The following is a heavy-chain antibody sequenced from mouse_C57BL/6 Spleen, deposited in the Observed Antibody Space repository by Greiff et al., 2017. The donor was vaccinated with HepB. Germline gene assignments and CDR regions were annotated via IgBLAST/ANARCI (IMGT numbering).Heavy chain of an antibody. Sequence: DVQLVESGAELVKPGASVKLSCTASGFNIKDYYMHWVKQRTEQGLEWIGRIDPEDGETKYAPKFQGKATITADTSSNTAYLQLSSLTSEDTAVYYWARGNYYCSSFYYFDYWGQGTTLTVSS. J-gene: IGHJ2*01. CDR2: IDPEDGET. V-gene: IGHV14-2*01. CDR1: GFNIKDYY. CDR3: ARGNYYCSSFYYFDY. D-gene: IGHD1-1*01.